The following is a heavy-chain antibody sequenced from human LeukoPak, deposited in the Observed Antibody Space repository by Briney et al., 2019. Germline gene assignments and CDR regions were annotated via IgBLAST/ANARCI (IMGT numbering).Heavy chain of an antibody. CDR2: ILSEGKEK. CDR3: AKAPTSTWSWDY. CDR1: GFTFSSYD. D-gene: IGHD6-13*01. J-gene: IGHJ4*02. Sequence: AGGCLRLSCAASGFTFSSYDVHGVRQARGGGRGGGAIILSEGKEKYYVDSVKGGFTISRDNSTDTLQLQTNSLRAEDTAVYYCAKAPTSTWSWDYWGQGPLVIVSS. V-gene: IGHV3-30*18.